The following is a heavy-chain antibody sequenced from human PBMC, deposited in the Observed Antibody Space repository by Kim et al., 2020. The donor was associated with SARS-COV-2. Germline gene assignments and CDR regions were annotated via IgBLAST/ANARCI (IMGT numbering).Heavy chain of an antibody. J-gene: IGHJ5*02. Sequence: PTLEGRVTISVDTSKNQFSRKLSSVTAAETAVYYCARHVGWGGDWFDPWGQGTLVTVSS. CDR3: ARHVGWGGDWFDP. D-gene: IGHD3-16*01. V-gene: IGHV4-59*08.